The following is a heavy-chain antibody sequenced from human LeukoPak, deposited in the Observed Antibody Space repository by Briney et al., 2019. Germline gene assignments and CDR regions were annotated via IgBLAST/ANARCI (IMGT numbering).Heavy chain of an antibody. V-gene: IGHV1-46*01. CDR3: ARHGYAEYYFDY. CDR1: GYTFTSYY. D-gene: IGHD5-18*01. Sequence: ASVKVSCKASGYTFTSYYMHWVRQAPGQGLEWMGIINPSGGSTSYAQKFQGRVTMTRDTSTSTVYMELSSLRSEDTAAYYCARHGYAEYYFDYWGQGTLVTVSS. J-gene: IGHJ4*02. CDR2: INPSGGST.